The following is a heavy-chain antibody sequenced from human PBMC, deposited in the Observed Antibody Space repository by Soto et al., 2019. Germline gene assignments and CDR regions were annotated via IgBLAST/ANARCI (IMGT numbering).Heavy chain of an antibody. D-gene: IGHD1-7*01. V-gene: IGHV3-13*01. J-gene: IGHJ3*02. CDR2: IGPASDT. Sequence: EVQLVESGGALVQPGGSLRLSCVTSGFIFSDYDMHWVRQATGKGLEWVSGIGPASDTYYPGSVRGRFTVSRENAKDSLYLEMNSLSDGDTAVYYCARGRNYAAFDIWGQGTMVTVSS. CDR3: ARGRNYAAFDI. CDR1: GFIFSDYD.